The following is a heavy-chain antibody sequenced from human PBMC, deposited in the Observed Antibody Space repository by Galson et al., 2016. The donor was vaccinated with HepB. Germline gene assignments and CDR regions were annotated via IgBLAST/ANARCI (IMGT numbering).Heavy chain of an antibody. CDR2: MNPNSGNT. CDR1: GYTFTSYG. V-gene: IGHV1-8*01. J-gene: IGHJ6*02. CDR3: ARGRRGYGSSWGYYYYAMDV. D-gene: IGHD6-6*01. Sequence: SVKVSCKASGYTFTSYGIHWVRQATGQGLEWMGWMNPNSGNTGYAQKFQGRVTMTRNTSISTAYLELSSLRSEDTAVYYCARGRRGYGSSWGYYYYAMDVWGQGTTVTVSS.